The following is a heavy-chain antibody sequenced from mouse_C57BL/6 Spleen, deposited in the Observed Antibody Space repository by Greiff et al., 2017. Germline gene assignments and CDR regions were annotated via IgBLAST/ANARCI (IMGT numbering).Heavy chain of an antibody. J-gene: IGHJ1*03. V-gene: IGHV5-9-1*02. CDR2: ISSGGDYI. Sequence: EVKLMESGEGLVKPGGSLKLSCAASGFTFSSYAMSWVRQTPEKRLEWVAYISSGGDYIYYADTVKGRFTISRDNARNTLYLQMSSLKSEDTAMYYCTRVAYDYVPWYFDVWGTGTTVTVSS. D-gene: IGHD2-4*01. CDR1: GFTFSSYA. CDR3: TRVAYDYVPWYFDV.